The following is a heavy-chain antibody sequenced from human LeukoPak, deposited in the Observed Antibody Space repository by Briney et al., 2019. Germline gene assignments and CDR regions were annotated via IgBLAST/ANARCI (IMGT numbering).Heavy chain of an antibody. Sequence: PGGSLRLSCVASGFTFSSYGMHWVRQAPGKGLEWVAVISYDGSNKYYADSVKGRFTISRDNSKNTLYLQMNSLRAEDTAVYYCAKDFGKRGYSPPEAHWGQGTLVTVSS. V-gene: IGHV3-30*18. CDR3: AKDFGKRGYSPPEAH. CDR2: ISYDGSNK. CDR1: GFTFSSYG. D-gene: IGHD5-18*01. J-gene: IGHJ4*02.